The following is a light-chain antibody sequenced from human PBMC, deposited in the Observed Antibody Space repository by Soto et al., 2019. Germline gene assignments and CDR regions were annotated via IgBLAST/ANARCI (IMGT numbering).Light chain of an antibody. Sequence: QSALTQPASVSGSPGQSITISCTGTSSDVGGYIYVSWHQPHPGTAPKLMIYDVSNRPSGVSNRFSGSKSGNMACLTISGLQAEDEADYYSSSFTTSNTLVFGGGTKVTVL. J-gene: IGLJ2*01. CDR2: DVS. CDR1: SSDVGGYIY. V-gene: IGLV2-14*01. CDR3: SSFTTSNTLV.